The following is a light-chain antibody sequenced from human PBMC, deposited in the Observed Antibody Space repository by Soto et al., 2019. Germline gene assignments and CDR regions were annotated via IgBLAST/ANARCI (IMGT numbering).Light chain of an antibody. CDR3: SSYAGSNTLV. J-gene: IGLJ2*01. V-gene: IGLV2-8*01. CDR1: GSDIAVYDF. Sequence: QSALTQPPSASGSPGQSVTISCAGSGSDIAVYDFVSWYQRHPGTAPKLIIYEVTKRPSGVPDRFSGSKSASTASLTVSGLQAEDEADYYCSSYAGSNTLVFGGGTKLTVL. CDR2: EVT.